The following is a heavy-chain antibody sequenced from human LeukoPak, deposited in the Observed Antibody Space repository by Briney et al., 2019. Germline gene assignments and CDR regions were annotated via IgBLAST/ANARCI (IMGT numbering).Heavy chain of an antibody. CDR1: GFTLHSCA. V-gene: IGHV3-23*01. CDR3: AKQRPYYDFWGPFDY. D-gene: IGHD3/OR15-3a*01. J-gene: IGHJ4*02. CDR2: ISASGGRT. Sequence: PGGSLRLSCAAFGFTLHSCAMSWVRQAPGKGPEWGAIISASGGRTYHADSVQGRFIISRDTSDNTVYLHMNSLRAEDTAVYYCAKQRPYYDFWGPFDYWGQGIPVLVSS.